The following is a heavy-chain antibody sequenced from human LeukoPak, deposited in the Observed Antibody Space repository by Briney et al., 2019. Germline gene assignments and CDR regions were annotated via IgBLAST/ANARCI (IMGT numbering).Heavy chain of an antibody. CDR1: GYTFTTYY. CDR3: ARETPPIVVAGPGKMDV. D-gene: IGHD6-19*01. Sequence: ASVKVSCKASGYTFTTYYMHWVRQAPGQGPEWMGIINPSGGSTSYAQRFQGRVAMTRDTSTSTVYMELSSLRSEDAAVYYCARETPPIVVAGPGKMDVWGQGTTVTVSS. V-gene: IGHV1-46*01. CDR2: INPSGGST. J-gene: IGHJ6*02.